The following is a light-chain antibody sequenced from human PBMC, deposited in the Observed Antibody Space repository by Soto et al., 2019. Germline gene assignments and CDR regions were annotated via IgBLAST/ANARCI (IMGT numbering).Light chain of an antibody. J-gene: IGKJ2*01. CDR2: DAA. CDR3: QQYDNLQT. Sequence: DIQMTQSPSSLSASVGDRVIITCQASQDISNYLNWYQQKPGKAPKLLIYDAAYLETGVPSRFSGSGSGTDFTFTISSLQPEAIATYYCQQYDNLQTFGQGTKLEIK. V-gene: IGKV1-33*01. CDR1: QDISNY.